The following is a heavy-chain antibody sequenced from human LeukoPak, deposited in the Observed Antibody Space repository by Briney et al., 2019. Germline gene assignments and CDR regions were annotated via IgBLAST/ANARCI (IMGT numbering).Heavy chain of an antibody. Sequence: SETLSLTCAVYGGSFSGYYWSWIRQPPGKGLEWTGEINHSGSTNYNPSLKSRVTISVDTSKNQFSLKLSSVTAADTAVYYCARSYYDFWSGYQFDYWGQGTLVTVSS. D-gene: IGHD3-3*01. J-gene: IGHJ4*02. CDR3: ARSYYDFWSGYQFDY. CDR1: GGSFSGYY. V-gene: IGHV4-34*01. CDR2: INHSGST.